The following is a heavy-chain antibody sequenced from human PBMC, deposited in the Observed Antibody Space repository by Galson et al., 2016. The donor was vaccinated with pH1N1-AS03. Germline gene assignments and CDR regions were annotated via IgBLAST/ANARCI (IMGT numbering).Heavy chain of an antibody. CDR1: GFTVSTHY. J-gene: IGHJ4*02. Sequence: CAASGFTVSTHYINWVRQAPGKGLEWVSVIYDGGSTYYADSVKGRFTISRVNSRNTVYLQMTSLRPEDTGVYYCAREGKMSARLAFDYWGQGTLVAVSS. V-gene: IGHV3-53*05. CDR2: IYDGGST. D-gene: IGHD6-6*01. CDR3: AREGKMSARLAFDY.